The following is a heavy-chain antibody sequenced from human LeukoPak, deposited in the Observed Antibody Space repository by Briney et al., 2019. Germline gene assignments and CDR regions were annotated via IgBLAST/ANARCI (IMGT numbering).Heavy chain of an antibody. V-gene: IGHV4-34*01. D-gene: IGHD3-9*01. CDR2: INHSGST. CDR1: GGSFSGYY. CDR3: ARGDYDILTGLRFDY. J-gene: IGHJ4*02. Sequence: SETLSLTCAVYGGSFSGYYWSWIRQPPGKGREWIGEINHSGSTNYNPSLKSRVTISVDTSKNQFSLKLSSVTAADTAVYYCARGDYDILTGLRFDYWGQGTLVTVSS.